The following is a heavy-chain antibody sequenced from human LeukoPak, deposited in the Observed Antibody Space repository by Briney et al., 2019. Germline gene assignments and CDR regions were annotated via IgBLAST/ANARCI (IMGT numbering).Heavy chain of an antibody. V-gene: IGHV3-30*18. CDR1: GFTFSSYG. CDR2: ISFDGNNK. CDR3: AKDHYDTGGTYSFDP. D-gene: IGHD2-8*02. J-gene: IGHJ5*02. Sequence: GRSLRLSCAASGFTFSSYGMHWVRQASGKGLEWVAVISFDGNNKYYADSVKGRFTISRDNSKNRLYLQMNSLRAEDTAVYYCAKDHYDTGGTYSFDPWGQGTLVTVSS.